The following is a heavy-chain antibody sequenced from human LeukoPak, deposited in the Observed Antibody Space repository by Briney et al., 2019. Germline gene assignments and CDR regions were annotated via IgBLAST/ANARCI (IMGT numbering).Heavy chain of an antibody. CDR3: AKEVVPAASVN. CDR2: ISGSGGST. CDR1: GLTFSSHA. J-gene: IGHJ4*02. V-gene: IGHV3-23*01. D-gene: IGHD2-2*01. Sequence: GGSLRLSCAASGLTFSSHAMSWVRQAPGKGLEWVSTISGSGGSTYYADSVKGRFTISRDNSKNTLYLQMNSLRAEDTAVYYCAKEVVPAASVNWGQGTLVTVSS.